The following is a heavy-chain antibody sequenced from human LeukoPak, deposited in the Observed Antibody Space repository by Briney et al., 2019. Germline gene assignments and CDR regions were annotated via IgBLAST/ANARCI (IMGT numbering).Heavy chain of an antibody. CDR3: ARSRYCSSTSCRPYFDY. D-gene: IGHD2-2*01. Sequence: ASVKVPCKASGYTFTGYYMHWVRQAPGQGLEWMGWINPNSGGTNYAQKFQGRVTMTRDTSISTAYMELSSLRSEDMAVYYCARSRYCSSTSCRPYFDYWGQGTLVTVSS. CDR2: INPNSGGT. CDR1: GYTFTGYY. J-gene: IGHJ4*02. V-gene: IGHV1-2*02.